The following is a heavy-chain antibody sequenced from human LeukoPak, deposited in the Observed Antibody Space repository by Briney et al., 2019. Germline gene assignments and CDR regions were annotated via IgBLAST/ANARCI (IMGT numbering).Heavy chain of an antibody. Sequence: PGGSLRLSCAASEFTFSSYGMHWVRQAPGKGLEWVAFIRYDGSNKYYADSVKGRFTISRDNSKNTLYLQMNSLRAEDTAVYYCAKEGPVTLGAFDIWGQGTMVTVSS. CDR2: IRYDGSNK. D-gene: IGHD1-14*01. CDR3: AKEGPVTLGAFDI. CDR1: EFTFSSYG. J-gene: IGHJ3*02. V-gene: IGHV3-30*02.